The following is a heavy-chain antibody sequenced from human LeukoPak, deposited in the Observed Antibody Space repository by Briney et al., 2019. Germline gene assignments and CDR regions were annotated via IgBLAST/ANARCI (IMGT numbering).Heavy chain of an antibody. CDR1: GGTFISYA. V-gene: IGHV1-69*05. J-gene: IGHJ4*02. Sequence: SVKVSCKASGGTFISYAISWVRQAPGQGLEWMGGIIPIFGTANYAQKFQERVTITRDMSTSTAYMELSSLRSEDTAVYYCAAAPNIVVVPAVPGDTYWGQGTLVTVSS. D-gene: IGHD2-2*01. CDR2: IIPIFGTA. CDR3: AAAPNIVVVPAVPGDTY.